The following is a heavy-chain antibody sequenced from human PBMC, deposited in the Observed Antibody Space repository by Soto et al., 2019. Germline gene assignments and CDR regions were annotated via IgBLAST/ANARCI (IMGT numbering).Heavy chain of an antibody. J-gene: IGHJ5*02. CDR3: AKDAVSGDGVWLLDS. V-gene: IGHV3-23*01. CDR2: LLRSGSTT. CDR1: GFPSGTYGCSTYA. D-gene: IGHD4-17*01. Sequence: GGSLRVSCLASGFPSGTYGCSTYAMTWARQAPGKGLEWVSSLLRSGSTTYYANSVKGRFTISSDTSANSLYLQMDSLRAEDTAVYYCAKDAVSGDGVWLLDSWGQGTVVTVSS.